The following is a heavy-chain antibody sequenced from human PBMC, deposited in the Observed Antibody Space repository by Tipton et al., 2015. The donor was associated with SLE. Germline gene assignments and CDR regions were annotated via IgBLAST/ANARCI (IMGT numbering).Heavy chain of an antibody. Sequence: QLVQSGAEVKKPGASVKVSCKASGYTFTSYYMHWVRQAPGQGLEWMGIINPSGGSTSYAQKFQGRVTMTRDTSTSTVNMQLSSLRSEDTAVYYCAREISDDTGYLGQGTLVTVSS. D-gene: IGHD5-18*01. CDR3: AREISDDTGY. CDR1: GYTFTSYY. V-gene: IGHV1-46*01. CDR2: INPSGGST. J-gene: IGHJ4*02.